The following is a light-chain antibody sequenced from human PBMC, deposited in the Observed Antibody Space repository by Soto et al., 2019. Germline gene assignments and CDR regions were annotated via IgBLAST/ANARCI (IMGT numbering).Light chain of an antibody. J-gene: IGKJ1*01. CDR1: QSVGSN. V-gene: IGKV3-15*01. CDR2: GAS. CDR3: QQYNNWPRT. Sequence: IVMTQSPATLSVSPGERATLSCRASQSVGSNLAWYQQKPGQAPRLLIYGASTRATGIPARFSGSGSGTEFTLTISSLQSEDFAVYYCQQYNNWPRTFSQGTKVEIK.